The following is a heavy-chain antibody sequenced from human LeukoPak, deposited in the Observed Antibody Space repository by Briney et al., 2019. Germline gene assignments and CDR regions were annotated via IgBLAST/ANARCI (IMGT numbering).Heavy chain of an antibody. J-gene: IGHJ6*02. CDR2: IYYSGST. Sequence: SETLSLTCTVSGGSISSYYWSWIRQPPGKGLEWIGYIYYSGSTNYNPSLKSRVTISVDTSKNQFSLKLSSVTAADTAVYYCARDRYVAVAGDYYYYGMDVWGQGTTVTVSS. CDR1: GGSISSYY. CDR3: ARDRYVAVAGDYYYYGMDV. D-gene: IGHD6-19*01. V-gene: IGHV4-59*01.